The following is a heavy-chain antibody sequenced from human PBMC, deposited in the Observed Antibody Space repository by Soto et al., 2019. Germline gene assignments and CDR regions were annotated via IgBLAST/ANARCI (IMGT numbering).Heavy chain of an antibody. CDR1: GFTFSSYS. J-gene: IGHJ6*02. Sequence: GGSLRLSCAASGFTFSSYSMNWVRQAPGKGLEWVSSISSSSSYIYYADSVKGRFTISRDNAKNSLYLQMNSLRAEDTAVYYCARDTERAYYDILTGYGSYGMDVWGQGTTVTVSS. CDR2: ISSSSSYI. D-gene: IGHD3-9*01. V-gene: IGHV3-21*01. CDR3: ARDTERAYYDILTGYGSYGMDV.